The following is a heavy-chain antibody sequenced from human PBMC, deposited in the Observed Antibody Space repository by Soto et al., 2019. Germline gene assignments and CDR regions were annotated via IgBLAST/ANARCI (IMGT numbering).Heavy chain of an antibody. CDR2: ISAYNGNT. CDR3: ARGFYDSSCYYFERMGNDSFDI. V-gene: IGHV1-18*01. CDR1: GYTFTSYG. D-gene: IGHD3-22*01. J-gene: IGHJ3*02. Sequence: ASVKVSCKASGYTFTSYGISWVRQAPGQGLEWMGWISAYNGNTNYAQKLQGRVTMTTDTSTSTAYMELRSLRSDDTAVYYCARGFYDSSCYYFERMGNDSFDIWGQGTRVTGSS.